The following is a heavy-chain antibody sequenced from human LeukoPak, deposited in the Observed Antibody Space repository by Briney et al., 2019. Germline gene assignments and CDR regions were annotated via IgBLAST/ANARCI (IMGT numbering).Heavy chain of an antibody. V-gene: IGHV4-34*01. CDR2: INHSGRT. D-gene: IGHD3-10*01. Sequence: SETLSLTCAVSGVSLSGYYWGWIRQTPGKGLEWIGEINHSGRTNYNPSLKSRVTISADTSKNQFSLELRSVTAADTAVYYCARAYYITSWFPHWGQGALVTVSS. J-gene: IGHJ5*02. CDR3: ARAYYITSWFPH. CDR1: GVSLSGYY.